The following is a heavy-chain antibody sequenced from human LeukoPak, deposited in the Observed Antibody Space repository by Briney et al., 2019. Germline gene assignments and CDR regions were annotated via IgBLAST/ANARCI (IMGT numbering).Heavy chain of an antibody. J-gene: IGHJ4*02. CDR3: AKRLKGPITPFDY. D-gene: IGHD2-21*01. CDR1: GFTFSSYG. V-gene: IGHV3-30*02. Sequence: PGGSLRLSCAASGFTFSSYGMHWVRQAPGKGLEWVAFIRYDGSNKYYADSVKGRFTISRDNSKNTLYLQMNSLRAEDTALYYCAKRLKGPITPFDYWGQGTLVAVSS. CDR2: IRYDGSNK.